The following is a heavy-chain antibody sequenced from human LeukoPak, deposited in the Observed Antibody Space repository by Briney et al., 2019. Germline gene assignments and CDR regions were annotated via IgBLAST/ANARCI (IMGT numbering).Heavy chain of an antibody. CDR1: GYSISSGYY. Sequence: PSETLSLTCAVSGYSISSGYYWGWIRQPPGKGLEWIGRIYHSGSTYYNPSPKRRVTISVDTSKNQFSLKLSSVTAADTAVYYCARIAAAGRSYYYYYMDVWGKGTTVTVSS. CDR2: IYHSGST. J-gene: IGHJ6*03. CDR3: ARIAAAGRSYYYYYMDV. D-gene: IGHD6-13*01. V-gene: IGHV4-38-2*01.